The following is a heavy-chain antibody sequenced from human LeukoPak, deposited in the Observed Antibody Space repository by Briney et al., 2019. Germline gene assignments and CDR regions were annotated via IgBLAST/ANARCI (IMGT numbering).Heavy chain of an antibody. V-gene: IGHV3-21*01. CDR3: AGGGGSYCSGGSCYFLDY. D-gene: IGHD2-15*01. CDR2: ISGSTNYM. Sequence: GGSLRLSCAASGFTFSSYSMNWVRRAPGKGLEWVSSISGSTNYMFYADSVKGRFTISRDNAKNSLYLHMNSLRAEDTAVYYCAGGGGSYCSGGSCYFLDYWGQGTLVTVSS. CDR1: GFTFSSYS. J-gene: IGHJ4*02.